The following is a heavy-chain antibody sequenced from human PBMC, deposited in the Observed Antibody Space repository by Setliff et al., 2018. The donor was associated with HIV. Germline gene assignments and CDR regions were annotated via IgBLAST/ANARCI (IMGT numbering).Heavy chain of an antibody. V-gene: IGHV4-4*07. CDR1: GGSMSSYY. CDR2: IYTSGSI. D-gene: IGHD1-26*01. J-gene: IGHJ3*02. Sequence: SETLSLTCSVSGGSMSSYYWSWIRQTASKGLEWIGRIYTSGSIIYNPSLRSRVTMSVDTSKNQFSLKLISVTAADTAVYYCARDAGNYYAFDIWGQGTMVTVSS. CDR3: ARDAGNYYAFDI.